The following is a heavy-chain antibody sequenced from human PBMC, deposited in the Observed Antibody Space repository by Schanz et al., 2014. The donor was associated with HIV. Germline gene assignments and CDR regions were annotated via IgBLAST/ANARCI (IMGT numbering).Heavy chain of an antibody. CDR2: ISGPGSAM. J-gene: IGHJ4*02. V-gene: IGHV3-11*01. CDR3: ARGITGNSYAFDY. D-gene: IGHD5-18*01. Sequence: VQLVESGGGLVKPGGSLSLSCVASGFTFGDHYMTWIRQAPGKGLEWVAHISGPGSAMSYADSVKGRFTISRDNAKNSRNLQLKSLRAEDTAVYYCARGITGNSYAFDYWGQGALVSVSS. CDR1: GFTFGDHY.